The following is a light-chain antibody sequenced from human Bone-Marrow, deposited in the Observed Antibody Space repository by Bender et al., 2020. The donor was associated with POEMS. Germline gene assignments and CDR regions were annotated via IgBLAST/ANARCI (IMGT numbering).Light chain of an antibody. CDR2: GGV. CDR1: SSDVATYDL. CDR3: SSHDRSNIRL. J-gene: IGLJ2*01. Sequence: QAALTQPASVSGSPGQSITISCTATSSDVATYDLVSWYQQRPGRAPKVLIYGGVKQPSGVSDRFSGSKSGNVASLTILGLQAEDEADYYCSSHDRSNIRLFGGGTKLTVL. V-gene: IGLV2-23*01.